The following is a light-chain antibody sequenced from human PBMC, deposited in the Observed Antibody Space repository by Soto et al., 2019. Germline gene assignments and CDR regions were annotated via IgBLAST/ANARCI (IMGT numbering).Light chain of an antibody. CDR2: RNN. CDR3: AAWDGSLSGPV. V-gene: IGLV1-47*01. J-gene: IGLJ2*01. Sequence: QSVLTQPPSASGTPGQRVTISCSGSSSNIGSNYVYWYQQLPGTAPKLLIYRNNQRPSGVPGRFSGSKSGTSASLAISGLRSEDEADYYCAAWDGSLSGPVFGGGTKLTVL. CDR1: SSNIGSNY.